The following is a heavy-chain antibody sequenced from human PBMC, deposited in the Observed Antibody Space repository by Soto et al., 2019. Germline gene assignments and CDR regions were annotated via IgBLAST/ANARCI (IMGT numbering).Heavy chain of an antibody. CDR2: IKNDGSAT. D-gene: IGHD3-16*01. V-gene: IGHV3-74*01. J-gene: IGHJ3*02. CDR1: VFTFSSYW. Sequence: PGGSLRLSCAASVFTFSSYWMHWVRQAPGKGLVWVARIKNDGSATNYADSVKGRFTISRDNAKNTLYLQMNSLRVEDTAFYYCAGSVSIGIWGQGTMVTVSS. CDR3: AGSVSIGI.